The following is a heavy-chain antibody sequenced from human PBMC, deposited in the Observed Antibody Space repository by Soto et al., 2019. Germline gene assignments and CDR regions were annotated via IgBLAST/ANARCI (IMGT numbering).Heavy chain of an antibody. J-gene: IGHJ6*02. CDR1: GFTFGDYA. Sequence: PGGSLRLSCTASGFTFGDYAMSWFRQAPGKGLEWVGFIRSKAYGGTTEYAASVKGRFTISRDDSKSIAYLQMNSLKTEDTAVYYCTREGGRGYSYGNPIYYGMDVWGQGTTVTVSS. V-gene: IGHV3-49*03. D-gene: IGHD5-18*01. CDR3: TREGGRGYSYGNPIYYGMDV. CDR2: IRSKAYGGTT.